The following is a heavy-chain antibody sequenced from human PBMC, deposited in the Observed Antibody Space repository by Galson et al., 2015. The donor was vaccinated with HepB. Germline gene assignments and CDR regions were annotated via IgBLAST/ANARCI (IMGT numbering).Heavy chain of an antibody. J-gene: IGHJ4*02. CDR3: AKVSLFWGVQGVIDFDY. CDR2: ISGSGGST. Sequence: SLRLSCAASGFTFSSYAMSWVRQAPGKELEWVSAISGSGGSTYYADSVKGRFTISRDNSKNTLYLQMNSLRAEDTAVYYCAKVSLFWGVQGVIDFDYWGQGTLVTVSS. CDR1: GFTFSSYA. V-gene: IGHV3-23*01. D-gene: IGHD3-10*01.